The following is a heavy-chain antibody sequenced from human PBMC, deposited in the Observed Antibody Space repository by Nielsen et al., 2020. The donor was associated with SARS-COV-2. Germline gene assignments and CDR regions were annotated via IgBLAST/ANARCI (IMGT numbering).Heavy chain of an antibody. CDR3: AREGRKLPLDY. CDR2: ISSSGYT. V-gene: IGHV3-11*05. D-gene: IGHD5-24*01. CDR1: GFTFSYYY. J-gene: IGHJ4*02. Sequence: GESLKLSCAASGFTFSYYYMSYIRQAPGKGLSWVSYISSSGYTNYVDSAKGRFTISRDNAKNSLYLQMNSLRAEDTAVYYCAREGRKLPLDYWGQGTLVTVSS.